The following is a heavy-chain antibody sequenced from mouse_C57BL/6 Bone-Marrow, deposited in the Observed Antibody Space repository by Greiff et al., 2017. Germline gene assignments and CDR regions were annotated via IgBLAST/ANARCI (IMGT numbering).Heavy chain of an antibody. CDR3: ARSYDGYQAWFAY. Sequence: VQLKQSGPELVKPGASVKISCKASGYTFTDYYMNWVKQSHGKSLEWIGDINPNNGGTSYNQKFKGKATLTVDKSSSTAYMELRSLTSEDSAVYYCARSYDGYQAWFAYWGQGTLVTVSA. CDR2: INPNNGGT. D-gene: IGHD2-3*01. CDR1: GYTFTDYY. V-gene: IGHV1-26*01. J-gene: IGHJ3*01.